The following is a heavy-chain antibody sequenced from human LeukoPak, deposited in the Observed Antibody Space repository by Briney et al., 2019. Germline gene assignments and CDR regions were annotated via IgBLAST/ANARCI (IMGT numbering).Heavy chain of an antibody. J-gene: IGHJ4*02. CDR3: ARRDDSSGYYVFDY. CDR1: GGSISSYH. CDR2: IYYSGST. D-gene: IGHD3-22*01. V-gene: IGHV4-59*08. Sequence: PSETLSLTCTVSGGSISSYHWSWVRQPPGKGLEWIGYIYYSGSTNYNPSLKSRVTISVDTSKNQFSLKLSSVTAADTAVYYCARRDDSSGYYVFDYWGQGTLVTVSS.